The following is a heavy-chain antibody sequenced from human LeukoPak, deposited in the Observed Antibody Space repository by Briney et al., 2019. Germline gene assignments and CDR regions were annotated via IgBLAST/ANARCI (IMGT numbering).Heavy chain of an antibody. V-gene: IGHV3-21*01. J-gene: IGHJ4*02. Sequence: GGSLRLSCAASGFTFSSYGMHWVRQAPGKGLEWVSSISSSSSYIYYADSVKGRFTISRHNAKNSLYLQMNSLRAEDTAVCYCARISSSWHYFDYWGQGTLVTVSS. CDR3: ARISSSWHYFDY. CDR1: GFTFSSYG. D-gene: IGHD6-13*01. CDR2: ISSSSSYI.